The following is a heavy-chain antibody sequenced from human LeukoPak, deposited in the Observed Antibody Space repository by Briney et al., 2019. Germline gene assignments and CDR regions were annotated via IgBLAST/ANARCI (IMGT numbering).Heavy chain of an antibody. V-gene: IGHV3-23*01. CDR2: ISGSGGST. D-gene: IGHD3-22*01. CDR3: AKDSPSKWLLRPLNYFDY. J-gene: IGHJ4*02. Sequence: GGSLRLSCAASGFTFSSYAMSWVRQAPGKGLEWISAISGSGGSTYYADSVKGRFTISRDNSKNTLYLQMNSLRAEDTAVYYCAKDSPSKWLLRPLNYFDYWGQGTLVTVSS. CDR1: GFTFSSYA.